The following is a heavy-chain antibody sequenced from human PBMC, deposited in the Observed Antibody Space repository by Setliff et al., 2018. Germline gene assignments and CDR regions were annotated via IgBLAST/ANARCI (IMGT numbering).Heavy chain of an antibody. CDR3: ARDSVTLGQLERRGGWHYYGMDV. V-gene: IGHV1-69*06. CDR2: ITPIFETA. Sequence: SVKVSCKASGGTLSGYAFSWVRQAPGQGLEWVGGITPIFETAHYAEKFRDRVTITADKSTTTVHMELSSLTSEDTAVYFCARDSVTLGQLERRGGWHYYGMDVWGQGTTVTVSS. D-gene: IGHD1-1*01. J-gene: IGHJ6*02. CDR1: GGTLSGYA.